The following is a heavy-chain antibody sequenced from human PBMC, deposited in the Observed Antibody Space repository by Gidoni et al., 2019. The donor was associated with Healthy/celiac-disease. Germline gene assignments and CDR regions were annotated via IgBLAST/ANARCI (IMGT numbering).Heavy chain of an antibody. CDR2: IYYSGST. V-gene: IGHV4-59*01. J-gene: IGHJ4*02. D-gene: IGHD6-13*01. CDR1: GGSISSYY. CDR3: ASVAYSSSWISFDY. Sequence: QVQLQESGPGLVKPSETLSLTRTVSGGSISSYYWSWIRQPPGTGLDCVGYIYYSGSTNYNSSIKSRATISVATSRNQFSLKLNSVTAADTAVYYCASVAYSSSWISFDYWGQGTLVTVPS.